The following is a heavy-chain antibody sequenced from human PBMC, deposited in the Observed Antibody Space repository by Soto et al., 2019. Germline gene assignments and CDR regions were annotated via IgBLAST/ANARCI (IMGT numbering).Heavy chain of an antibody. CDR1: GFTFSSYA. CDR2: ISYDGSNK. Sequence: PGGSLRLSCAASGFTFSSYAMHWVRQAPGKGLEWVAVISYDGSNKYYADSVKGRFTISRDNSKNTLYLQMNSLRAEDTAVYYCAKALGSYSFYYYGMDVWGQGTTVTVSS. D-gene: IGHD1-26*01. J-gene: IGHJ6*02. CDR3: AKALGSYSFYYYGMDV. V-gene: IGHV3-30-3*01.